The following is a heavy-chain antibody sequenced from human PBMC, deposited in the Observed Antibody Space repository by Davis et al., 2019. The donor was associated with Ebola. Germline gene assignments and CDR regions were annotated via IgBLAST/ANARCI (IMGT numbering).Heavy chain of an antibody. V-gene: IGHV4-31*03. CDR2: IYYSGST. D-gene: IGHD3-3*01. CDR3: ASNVLIRFSPYGMDV. CDR1: GGSISSGGYY. Sequence: SETLSLTCTVSGGSISSGGYYWSWIRQHPGKGLEWIGYIYYSGSTYYNPSLKSRVTISVDTSKNQFSLKLSSVTAADTAVYYCASNVLIRFSPYGMDVWGQGTTVTVSS. J-gene: IGHJ6*02.